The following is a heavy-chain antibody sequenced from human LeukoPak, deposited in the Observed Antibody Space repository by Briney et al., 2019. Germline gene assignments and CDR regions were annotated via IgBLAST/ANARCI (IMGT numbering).Heavy chain of an antibody. CDR3: AAKSPFGYSSGLYSFDY. Sequence: SETLSLTCTVSGGSISSYYWSWIRQPPGKGLEWIGYIYYSGSTNYNPSLKSRVTISVDTSKNQFSLKLSSVTAADTAVYYCAAKSPFGYSSGLYSFDYWGQGTLVTVSS. CDR2: IYYSGST. V-gene: IGHV4-59*01. CDR1: GGSISSYY. J-gene: IGHJ4*02. D-gene: IGHD6-19*01.